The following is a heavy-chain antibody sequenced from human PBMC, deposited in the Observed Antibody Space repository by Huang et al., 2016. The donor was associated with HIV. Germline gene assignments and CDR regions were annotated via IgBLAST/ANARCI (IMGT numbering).Heavy chain of an antibody. CDR2: HSSSRSYI. CDR1: GFTFSSYS. CDR3: ARDREGYYDSSGYYHNWFDP. D-gene: IGHD3-22*01. Sequence: EVQLVESGGGLVKPGGSLRLSCAASGFTFSSYSMNWVRPATGKGMVLVSSHSSSRSYIYYADSVKGRFTIARDNAKNSLYLQMNSLRAEDTAVYYCARDREGYYDSSGYYHNWFDPWGQGTLVTVSS. V-gene: IGHV3-21*01. J-gene: IGHJ5*02.